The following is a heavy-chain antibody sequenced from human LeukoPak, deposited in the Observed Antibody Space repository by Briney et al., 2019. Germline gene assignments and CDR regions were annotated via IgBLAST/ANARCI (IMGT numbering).Heavy chain of an antibody. D-gene: IGHD2-2*01. CDR1: GFTFSDYY. J-gene: IGHJ3*02. CDR3: ARDIRLVVVPAAENDAFDI. Sequence: GGSLRLSCAASGFTFSDYYMSWIRHARGRGLEWVLYISSSGSTIYYADSVKGRFTISRDNAKNSLYLQMNSLRAEDTAVYYCARDIRLVVVPAAENDAFDIWGQGTMVTVSS. V-gene: IGHV3-11*01. CDR2: ISSSGSTI.